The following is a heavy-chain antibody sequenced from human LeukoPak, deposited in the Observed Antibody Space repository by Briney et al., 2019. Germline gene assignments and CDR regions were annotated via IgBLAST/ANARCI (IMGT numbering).Heavy chain of an antibody. Sequence: PGGSLRLSCVASGFSFTSSWMTWVRQAPGKGLEWVANIAGDESQKRYMDSVKGRFTISRDNAKNSLYLQLNSLRAEDTAIYYCVRDLSPVSDRNVWYDAHDIWGQGTMVTVSS. D-gene: IGHD1-1*01. V-gene: IGHV3-7*01. J-gene: IGHJ3*02. CDR2: IAGDESQK. CDR1: GFSFTSSW. CDR3: VRDLSPVSDRNVWYDAHDI.